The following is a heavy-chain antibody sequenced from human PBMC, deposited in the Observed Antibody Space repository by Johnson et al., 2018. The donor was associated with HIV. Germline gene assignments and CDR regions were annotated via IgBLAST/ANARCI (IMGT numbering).Heavy chain of an antibody. V-gene: IGHV3-13*01. J-gene: IGHJ3*02. D-gene: IGHD3-3*01. CDR2: IGTAGDT. Sequence: VQLVESGGGVVRPGGSLRLSCAASGFTFSSYDMHWVRQATGKGLEWVSTIGTAGDTYYPGSVKGRFTVSREDAKNSLYLQMNSLRAGDTALYYCARGGSHITIFGVDINMGAFDIWGQGTMVTVSS. CDR3: ARGGSHITIFGVDINMGAFDI. CDR1: GFTFSSYD.